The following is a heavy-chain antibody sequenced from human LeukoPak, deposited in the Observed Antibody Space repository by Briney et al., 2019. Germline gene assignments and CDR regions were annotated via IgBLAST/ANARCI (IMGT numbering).Heavy chain of an antibody. CDR2: IYYSGST. Sequence: SETLSLTCTVSGGAISSYYWSWIRRPPGKGLEWIGYIYYSGSTNYNPSLKSRVTISVDTSKNQFSLKLSSVAAADTAVYYCARHSEGIARRFDYWGQGTLVTVSS. CDR1: GGAISSYY. J-gene: IGHJ4*02. CDR3: ARHSEGIARRFDY. V-gene: IGHV4-59*08. D-gene: IGHD3-10*01.